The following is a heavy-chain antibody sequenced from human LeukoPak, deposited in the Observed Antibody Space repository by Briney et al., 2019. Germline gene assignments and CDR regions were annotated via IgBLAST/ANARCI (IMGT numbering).Heavy chain of an antibody. CDR1: GFTFNNAW. V-gene: IGHV3-15*01. J-gene: IGHJ6*02. Sequence: TGGSLRLSCAASGFTFNNAWMSWVRQAPGKGLEWVGRLKSKTDGGTTDYAAPVRGRFTISRDDSKYTLYLQMNSLKTEDTAFYYCTTAQPYYYYAMDVWGQGTTVTVSS. CDR2: LKSKTDGGTT. CDR3: TTAQPYYYYAMDV.